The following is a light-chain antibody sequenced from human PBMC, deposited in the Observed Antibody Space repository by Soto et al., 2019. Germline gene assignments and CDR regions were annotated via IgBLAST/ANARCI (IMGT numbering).Light chain of an antibody. CDR2: DAS. CDR1: QSVSNY. J-gene: IGKJ4*01. Sequence: EMVLTQSPASLSLSPGGRATLACRASQSVSNYLAWYQQKPGQAPRLLIYDASNRATGIPARFSGSGSGTDFTLTISTLEPEDFAVYYCQQRSNWPTFGGGTKVDIK. V-gene: IGKV3-11*01. CDR3: QQRSNWPT.